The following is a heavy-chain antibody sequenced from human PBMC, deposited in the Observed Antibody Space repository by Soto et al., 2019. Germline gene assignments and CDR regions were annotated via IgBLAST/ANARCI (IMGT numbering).Heavy chain of an antibody. D-gene: IGHD3-9*01. V-gene: IGHV3-48*01. CDR2: ISSSSSTI. CDR3: ARVYDILTSAWLDP. CDR1: GFTFSSYS. Sequence: GGSLRLSCAASGFTFSSYSMNWVRQAPGKGLEWVSYISSSSSTIYYADSVKGRFTISRDNAKNSLYLQMNSLRVEDTAVYYCARVYDILTSAWLDPWGQGTLVTVSS. J-gene: IGHJ5*02.